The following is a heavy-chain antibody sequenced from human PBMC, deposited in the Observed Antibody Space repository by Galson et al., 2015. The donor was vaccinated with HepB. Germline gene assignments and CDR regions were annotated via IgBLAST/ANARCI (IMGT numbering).Heavy chain of an antibody. V-gene: IGHV1-2*04. Sequence: SVKVSCKASGYTFTGYYMHWVRQAPGQGLEWMGWINPNSGGTNYAQKFQGWVTMTRDTSISTAYMELSRLRSDDTAVYYCARSSYCGGDCRHYYGMDVWGQGTTVTVSS. J-gene: IGHJ6*02. CDR1: GYTFTGYY. D-gene: IGHD2-21*02. CDR3: ARSSYCGGDCRHYYGMDV. CDR2: INPNSGGT.